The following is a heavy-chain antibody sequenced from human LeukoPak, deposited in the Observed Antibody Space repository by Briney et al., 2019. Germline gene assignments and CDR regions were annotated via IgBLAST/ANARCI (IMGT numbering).Heavy chain of an antibody. CDR2: IYTSGST. D-gene: IGHD2-2*01. V-gene: IGHV4-4*07. J-gene: IGHJ3*02. CDR3: ARDPVPAYAFDI. CDR1: GGSISSYY. Sequence: SETLSLTCTVSGGSISSYYWSWIRQPAGKGLEWIGRIYTSGSTNYNPSLKSRVTISVDTSKDQFSLKLSSVTAADTAVYYCARDPVPAYAFDIWGQGTMVTVSS.